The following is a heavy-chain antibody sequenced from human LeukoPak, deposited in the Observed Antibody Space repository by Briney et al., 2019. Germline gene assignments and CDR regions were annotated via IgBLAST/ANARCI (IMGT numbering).Heavy chain of an antibody. CDR3: ASYIVVVPAAINWFDP. Sequence: SETLSLTCTVPGGSISSGGYYWSWIRQHPGKGLEWIGYIYYSGSTYYNPSLKSRVTISVDTSKNQFSLKLSSVTAADTAVYYCASYIVVVPAAINWFDPWGQGTLVTVSS. D-gene: IGHD2-2*02. CDR1: GGSISSGGYY. J-gene: IGHJ5*02. V-gene: IGHV4-31*03. CDR2: IYYSGST.